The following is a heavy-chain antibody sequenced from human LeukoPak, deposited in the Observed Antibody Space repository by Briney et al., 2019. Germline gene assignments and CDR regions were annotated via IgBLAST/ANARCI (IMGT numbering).Heavy chain of an antibody. CDR1: GFTFSSYG. CDR2: ISYDGSNK. V-gene: IGHV3-30*03. CDR3: ARPGDGMDV. Sequence: PGRSLRLSCAASGFTFSSYGMHWVRQAPGKGLEWVAVISYDGSNKYFADSVKGRFTISRDNSKNTLYLQMNSLRAEDTAVYYCARPGDGMDVWGKGTTVTVSS. J-gene: IGHJ6*04.